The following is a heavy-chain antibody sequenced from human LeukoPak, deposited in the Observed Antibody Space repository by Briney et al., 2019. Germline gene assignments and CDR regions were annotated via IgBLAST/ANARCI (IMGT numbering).Heavy chain of an antibody. V-gene: IGHV3-30*02. CDR3: AKDLFLYGSSGYPRCPDY. J-gene: IGHJ4*02. Sequence: GRSLRLSCVASGITFSSFGMHWVRQAPGKGLEWVAFIWFDGSNEYYTDSVKGRFTISRDNSKNTLYLQMNSLRAEDSAVYYCAKDLFLYGSSGYPRCPDYWGQGTLVTVSS. D-gene: IGHD3-22*01. CDR2: IWFDGSNE. CDR1: GITFSSFG.